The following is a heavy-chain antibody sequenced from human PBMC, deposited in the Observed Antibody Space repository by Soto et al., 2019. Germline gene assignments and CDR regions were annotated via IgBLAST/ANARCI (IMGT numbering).Heavy chain of an antibody. CDR2: IYPGDSDS. D-gene: IGHD1-26*01. CDR1: GYSFTSYW. J-gene: IGHJ6*02. CDR3: ARLDSGSYPYYYYGMDV. V-gene: IGHV5-51*01. Sequence: GESLKISCKGSGYSFTSYWIGWVRQMPGKGLEWMGGIYPGDSDSRYSPSFQGQVTISADNSISTAYLQWSSLKASDTAMYYCARLDSGSYPYYYYGMDVWGQRTTVTVSS.